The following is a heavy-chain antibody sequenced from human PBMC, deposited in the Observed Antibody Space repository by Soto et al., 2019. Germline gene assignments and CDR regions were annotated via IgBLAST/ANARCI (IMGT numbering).Heavy chain of an antibody. CDR1: GGSISSGDYY. J-gene: IGHJ5*02. D-gene: IGHD6-6*01. V-gene: IGHV4-30-4*01. Sequence: QVQLQESGPGLVKPSQTLSLTCTVSGGSISSGDYYWSWIRQPPGKGLEWIGYIYYSGSTYYNPSLKGRGTISVDTAKNQFSLKLSSVTAADTAVYYCARERPDGARLDPWGQGTLVTVSS. CDR3: ARERPDGARLDP. CDR2: IYYSGST.